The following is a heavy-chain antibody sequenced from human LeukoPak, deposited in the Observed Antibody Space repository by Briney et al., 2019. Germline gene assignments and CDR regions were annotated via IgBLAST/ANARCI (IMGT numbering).Heavy chain of an antibody. CDR2: IRSSSSYI. CDR3: ARDAQRLVVPATNWFDP. D-gene: IGHD2-2*01. Sequence: NPGGSLRLSCAASGFTFSSYSMNWVRQAPGKGLEWVSSIRSSSSYIYYADSVKGRFTISRDNAKNSLYLQMNGLRAEDTAVYYCARDAQRLVVPATNWFDPWGQGTLVIVSS. CDR1: GFTFSSYS. J-gene: IGHJ5*02. V-gene: IGHV3-21*01.